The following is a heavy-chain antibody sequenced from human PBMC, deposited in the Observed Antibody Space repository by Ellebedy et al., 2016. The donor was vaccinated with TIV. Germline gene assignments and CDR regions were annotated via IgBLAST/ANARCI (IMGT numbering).Heavy chain of an antibody. CDR1: GFTFRSYG. Sequence: GESLKISCAASGFTFRSYGIHWVRQAPGKGLEWLAVISYDGSNKSYGDFVKGRFTISRENSKNTLYLQMNSLRPEETAVYYCAKEGDGGALEYWGQGTLVTVSS. CDR2: ISYDGSNK. D-gene: IGHD4/OR15-4a*01. J-gene: IGHJ4*02. CDR3: AKEGDGGALEY. V-gene: IGHV3-30*18.